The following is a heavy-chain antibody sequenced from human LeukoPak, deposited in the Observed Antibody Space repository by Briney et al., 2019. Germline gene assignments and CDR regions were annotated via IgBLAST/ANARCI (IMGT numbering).Heavy chain of an antibody. CDR1: GFTFSSYA. D-gene: IGHD2-2*01. V-gene: IGHV3-30-3*01. J-gene: IGHJ4*02. CDR2: ISYDGSNK. CDR3: ARGYCSSISCSLGDY. Sequence: GRSLRLSCAASGFTFSSYAMHWVRQAPGKGLEWVAVISYDGSNKYYADSVKGRFTISRDNSKNTLYLQMNSLRAEDTAVYYCARGYCSSISCSLGDYWGQGTLVTVSS.